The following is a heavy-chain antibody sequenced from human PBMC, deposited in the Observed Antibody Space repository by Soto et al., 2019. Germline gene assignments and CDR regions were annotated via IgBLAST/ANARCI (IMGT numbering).Heavy chain of an antibody. CDR3: ARKYTYGNDDFDS. D-gene: IGHD5-18*01. Sequence: SETLSLTCTVSGGSISSYYWSWIRQPPGKGLEWIGYIYYSGSTNYNPSLKSRVTISVDTSKNQFSLKLSSVTAADTAVYYCARKYTYGNDDFDSWGQGTLVTVSS. CDR1: GGSISSYY. J-gene: IGHJ4*02. CDR2: IYYSGST. V-gene: IGHV4-59*08.